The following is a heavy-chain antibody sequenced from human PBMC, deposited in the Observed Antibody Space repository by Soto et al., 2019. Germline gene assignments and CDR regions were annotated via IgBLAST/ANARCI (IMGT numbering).Heavy chain of an antibody. Sequence: GGSLRLSCAASGFTFNSYGMHWVRQAPGKGLEWVVVISFDGRNTYYADSVKGRFTISRDNSKNTLYLQMSSLRIEDTAVYYCARELERVFDYWGQGTLVTVSS. CDR2: ISFDGRNT. D-gene: IGHD1-1*01. CDR1: GFTFNSYG. CDR3: ARELERVFDY. J-gene: IGHJ4*02. V-gene: IGHV3-30*03.